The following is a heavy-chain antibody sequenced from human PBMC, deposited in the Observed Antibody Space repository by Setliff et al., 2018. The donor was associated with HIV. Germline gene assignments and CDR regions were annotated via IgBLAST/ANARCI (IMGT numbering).Heavy chain of an antibody. CDR3: HSGYDTEEQSYFDY. CDR1: GFTFSSYW. V-gene: IGHV3-74*01. Sequence: PGGSLRLSCAASGFTFSSYWMHWVRQAPGKGLVWVSRINRDESSTSYADSVKGRFTISRDNAKNTLYLQMNSLRVEDTGVYYCHSGYDTEEQSYFDYWGQGTLVTVSS. CDR2: INRDESST. J-gene: IGHJ4*02. D-gene: IGHD5-12*01.